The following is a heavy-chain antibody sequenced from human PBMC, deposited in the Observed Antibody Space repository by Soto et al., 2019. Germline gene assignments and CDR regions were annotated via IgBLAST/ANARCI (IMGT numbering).Heavy chain of an antibody. V-gene: IGHV3-11*01. J-gene: IGHJ6*02. CDR3: ARVISDSSGYYRPYYYYYGMDV. CDR1: GFTFSDYY. Sequence: QVQLVESGGGLVKPGGSLRLSCAASGFTFSDYYMSWIRQAPGKGLEWVSYISSSGSTIYYADSVKGRFTISRDNAKNSLYLQMNSLRAEDTAVYYCARVISDSSGYYRPYYYYYGMDVWGQGTTATVSS. D-gene: IGHD3-22*01. CDR2: ISSSGSTI.